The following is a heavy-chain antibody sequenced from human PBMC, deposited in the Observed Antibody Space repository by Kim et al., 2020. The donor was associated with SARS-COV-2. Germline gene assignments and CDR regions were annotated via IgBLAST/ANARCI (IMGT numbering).Heavy chain of an antibody. CDR3: AREGGYYGDYALGDSYYYYYGMDV. Sequence: GGSLRLSCAASGFTFSSYSMNWVRQAPGKGLEWVSYISSSSSTIYYADSVKGRFTISRDNAKNSLYLQMNSLRAEDTAVYYCAREGGYYGDYALGDSYYYYYGMDVWGQGTTVTVSS. CDR1: GFTFSSYS. CDR2: ISSSSSTI. D-gene: IGHD4-17*01. V-gene: IGHV3-48*04. J-gene: IGHJ6*02.